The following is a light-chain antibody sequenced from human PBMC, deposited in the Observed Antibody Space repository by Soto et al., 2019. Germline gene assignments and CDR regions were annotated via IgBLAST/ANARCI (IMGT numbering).Light chain of an antibody. CDR1: QIVTSQ. CDR3: QQYNNWPRT. V-gene: IGKV3-15*01. CDR2: GAS. J-gene: IGKJ1*01. Sequence: EIVMHKAPATLSVYHGERATLSCRASQIVTSQIAWYHQKPGQAPRLLIYGASIRATGIPARFSGSGSGTEFTLTISSLQSEDFAVYYCQQYNNWPRTFGQGTKVDIK.